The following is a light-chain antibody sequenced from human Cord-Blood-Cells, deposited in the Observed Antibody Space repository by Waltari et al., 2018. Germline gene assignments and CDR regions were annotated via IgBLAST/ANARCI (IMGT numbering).Light chain of an antibody. Sequence: QSALTQPASVSGSPGQSITISCTGTSSDVGSYNLVSWYQQHPGKAPKLMLYEGSKRPSGVSNRFSVSKSGNTASLTISGLQAEDEADYYCCSYAGSSTYVFGTGTKVTVL. CDR3: CSYAGSSTYV. J-gene: IGLJ1*01. CDR1: SSDVGSYNL. V-gene: IGLV2-23*01. CDR2: EGS.